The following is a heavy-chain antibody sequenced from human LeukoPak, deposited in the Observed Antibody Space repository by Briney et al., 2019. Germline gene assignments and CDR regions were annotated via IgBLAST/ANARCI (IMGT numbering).Heavy chain of an antibody. V-gene: IGHV3-23*01. CDR2: ISGSGGST. Sequence: GGSLRLSCAASGFTFSSYAMSWVRQAPGKGLEWVSAISGSGGSTYYADSVKGRFTISRDNSKSTLYLQMNSLRAEDTAVYYCAKEIHSSVGRYYFDYWGQGTLVTVSS. J-gene: IGHJ4*02. CDR3: AKEIHSSVGRYYFDY. CDR1: GFTFSSYA.